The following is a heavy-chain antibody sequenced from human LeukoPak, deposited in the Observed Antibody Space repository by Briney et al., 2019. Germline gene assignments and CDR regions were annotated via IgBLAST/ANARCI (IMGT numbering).Heavy chain of an antibody. J-gene: IGHJ6*03. D-gene: IGHD6-6*01. CDR2: IYYSGST. CDR1: GVSISSSSYY. Sequence: SETLSLTCTVSGVSISSSSYYWGWIRQPPGKGLEWIGSIYYSGSTYYNPSLKSRVTISVDTSKNQFSLKLSSVTAADTAVYYCARSSYSSSLLDYYYYYYMDVWGKGTTVTVSS. V-gene: IGHV4-39*01. CDR3: ARSSYSSSLLDYYYYYYMDV.